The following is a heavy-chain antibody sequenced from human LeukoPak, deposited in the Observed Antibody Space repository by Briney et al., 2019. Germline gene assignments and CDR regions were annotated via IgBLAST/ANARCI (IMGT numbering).Heavy chain of an antibody. J-gene: IGHJ4*02. Sequence: SETLSLTCTVSGDSVSSHFWTWIRQPPGKGLEWIGYISDSGSTTYSPSLRSRVTISEDTSKNQFSLILRSVTAADTAVYYCGRLPPPGDYIDYWGQGTRVTVSS. V-gene: IGHV4-59*02. CDR1: GDSVSSHF. CDR2: ISDSGST. CDR3: GRLPPPGDYIDY.